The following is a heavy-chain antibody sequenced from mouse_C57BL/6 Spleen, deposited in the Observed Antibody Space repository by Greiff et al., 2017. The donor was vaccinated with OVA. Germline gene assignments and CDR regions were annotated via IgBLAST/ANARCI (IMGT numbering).Heavy chain of an antibody. CDR1: GFSLSTSGMG. D-gene: IGHD2-3*01. CDR2: IYWDDDK. J-gene: IGHJ4*01. CDR3: ARSPSYDGYLRAMDY. Sequence: QVTLKESGPGLLQSSPSLSLTCSFSGFSLSTSGMGVSWIRQPSGKGLVWLAQIYWDDDKRYNPFMKSRLTISKDTSRNQVFLKITSVDTTDTATYYCARSPSYDGYLRAMDYWGQGTSVTVSS. V-gene: IGHV8-12*01.